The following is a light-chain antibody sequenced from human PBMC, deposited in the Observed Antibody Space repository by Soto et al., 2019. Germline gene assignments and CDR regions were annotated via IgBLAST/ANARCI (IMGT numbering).Light chain of an antibody. J-gene: IGKJ1*01. CDR2: AAS. CDR3: QHYNIFSRT. V-gene: IGKV1-39*01. Sequence: DIQMTQSPSSLSASVGDRVTITCRASQSISSYLNWYQQKPGKAPKLLIYAASSLQSGVPSRFSGSGSGTDFTLTISSLQPEDFATYYCQHYNIFSRTFGQGTKVEIK. CDR1: QSISSY.